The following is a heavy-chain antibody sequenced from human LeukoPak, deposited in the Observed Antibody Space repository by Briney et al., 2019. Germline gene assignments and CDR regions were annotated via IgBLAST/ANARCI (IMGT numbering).Heavy chain of an antibody. Sequence: ASVKVSCKASGYTFSDNYIHWVRQAPGQGLEWMGWINLHSGGTNYGENFQGRATLTRDTSISTAYMDLSSLISDDTAVYYCARRTYSSGLGYWGQGTLVTVSS. CDR2: INLHSGGT. D-gene: IGHD6-19*01. CDR3: ARRTYSSGLGY. CDR1: GYTFSDNY. V-gene: IGHV1-2*02. J-gene: IGHJ4*02.